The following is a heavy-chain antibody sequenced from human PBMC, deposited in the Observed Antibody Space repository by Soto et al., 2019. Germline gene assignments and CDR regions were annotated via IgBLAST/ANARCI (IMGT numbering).Heavy chain of an antibody. CDR1: SGSISSSNW. V-gene: IGHV4-4*02. CDR3: AAKGLNSEKIDY. D-gene: IGHD2-15*01. Sequence: SETLSLTCAVSSGSISSSNWWSWVRQPPGKGLEWIGEIYHSGSTNYNPSLKSRVTISVDKSKNQFSLKLSSVTAADTAVYYCAAKGLNSEKIDYWGQGTLVTVSS. CDR2: IYHSGST. J-gene: IGHJ4*02.